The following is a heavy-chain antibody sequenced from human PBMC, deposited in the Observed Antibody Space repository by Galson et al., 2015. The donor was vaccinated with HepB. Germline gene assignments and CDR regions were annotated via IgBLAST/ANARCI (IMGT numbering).Heavy chain of an antibody. CDR1: GDSVSSYSAA. Sequence: CAIFGDSVSSYSAAWNWIRQSPSRGLEWLGRTYYRSKWYNNYAVSVKSRITINPDTTKNQSSLQLNSVTPEDTAVYYCTRGDLEITYWGQGTLVTVSS. J-gene: IGHJ4*02. CDR2: TYYRSKWYN. D-gene: IGHD1-1*01. CDR3: TRGDLEITY. V-gene: IGHV6-1*01.